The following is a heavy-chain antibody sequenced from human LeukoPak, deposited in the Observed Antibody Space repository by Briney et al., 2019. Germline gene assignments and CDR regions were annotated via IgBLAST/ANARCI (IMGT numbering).Heavy chain of an antibody. J-gene: IGHJ4*02. CDR1: GVSISSGSYY. Sequence: SETLSLTCTVSGVSISSGSYYWSWIRQPAGKGLEWIGRIYTSGSTNYNPSLKSRVTISVDTSKNQFSLKLSSVTAADTAVYYCARGRAYCGGDCYSGDFDYWGQGTLVTVSS. D-gene: IGHD2-21*02. V-gene: IGHV4-61*02. CDR2: IYTSGST. CDR3: ARGRAYCGGDCYSGDFDY.